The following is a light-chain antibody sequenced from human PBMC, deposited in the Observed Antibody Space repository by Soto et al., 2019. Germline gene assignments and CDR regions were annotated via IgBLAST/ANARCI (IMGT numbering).Light chain of an antibody. CDR3: SSYTSSSTYV. J-gene: IGLJ1*01. V-gene: IGLV2-14*01. Sequence: QSALTQPASVSGSPGQSSTISCTGTSSDVGGYNYVSWYQQHPGKAPKLMIYDVSNRPSGVSNRFSGSKSGNTASLTISGLQAEDEADYYCSSYTSSSTYVFGTGTQVTVL. CDR1: SSDVGGYNY. CDR2: DVS.